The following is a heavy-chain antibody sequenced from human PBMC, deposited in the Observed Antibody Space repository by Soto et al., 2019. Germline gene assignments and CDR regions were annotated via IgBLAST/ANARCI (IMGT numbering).Heavy chain of an antibody. CDR1: GFTFSDYY. J-gene: IGHJ6*02. CDR2: ISSSGGTI. CDR3: ASPHLHSSPGGYYGMDV. V-gene: IGHV3-11*01. Sequence: GGSLRLSCAASGFTFSDYYMSWIRQAPGKGLEWVSYISSSGGTIYYADSVKGRFTISRDNAKNSLYLQMNSLRAEDTAVYYCASPHLHSSPGGYYGMDVWGQGTTVTVSS. D-gene: IGHD6-6*01.